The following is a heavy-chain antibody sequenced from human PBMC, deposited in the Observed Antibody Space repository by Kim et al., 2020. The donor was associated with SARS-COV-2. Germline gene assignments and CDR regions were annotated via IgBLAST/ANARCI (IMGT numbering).Heavy chain of an antibody. D-gene: IGHD2-2*01. CDR3: AKEGYCSSTSCEGEFDY. V-gene: IGHV3-23*01. Sequence: VKGRFTISRDYSKNTMYLQMNSLRVEDTAVYYCAKEGYCSSTSCEGEFDYWGQGTLVTVSS. J-gene: IGHJ4*02.